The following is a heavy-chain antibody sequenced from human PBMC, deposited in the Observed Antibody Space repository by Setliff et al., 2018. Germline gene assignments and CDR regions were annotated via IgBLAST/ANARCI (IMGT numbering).Heavy chain of an antibody. CDR3: ARDTYIGDFWSGYYIQGRFDP. CDR2: FDPEDGET. CDR1: GYTLTELS. Sequence: ASVKVSCKVSGYTLTELSMHWVRQAPGKGLEWMGGFDPEDGETIYAQKFQGRVTITRDTSASTAYMELSSLRSEDTAVNYCARDTYIGDFWSGYYIQGRFDPWGQGTLVTVS. J-gene: IGHJ5*02. D-gene: IGHD3-3*01. V-gene: IGHV1-24*01.